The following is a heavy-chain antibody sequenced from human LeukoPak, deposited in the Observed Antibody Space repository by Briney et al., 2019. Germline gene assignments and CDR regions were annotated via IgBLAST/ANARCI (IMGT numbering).Heavy chain of an antibody. CDR2: INWDGRSP. D-gene: IGHD1-26*01. CDR3: ARGLGAPDS. J-gene: IGHJ4*02. V-gene: IGHV3-20*04. Sequence: GGSLRLSCAASGFTFDHYALTWVRQAPGKGLEWVSAINWDGRSPRYADSVKGRFTISRDNAKNSLYLQMDSLRAEDTALYYCARGLGAPDSWGQGILVTVSS. CDR1: GFTFDHYA.